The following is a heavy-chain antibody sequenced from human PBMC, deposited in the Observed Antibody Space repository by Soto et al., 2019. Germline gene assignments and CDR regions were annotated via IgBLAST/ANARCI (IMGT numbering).Heavy chain of an antibody. V-gene: IGHV1-46*01. CDR3: ARDMSVWFGELLYRPFDP. J-gene: IGHJ5*02. Sequence: ASVKVSCKASGYTFTSYYMHWVRQAPGQGLEWMGIINPSGGSTSYAQKFQGRVTMTRDTSTSTVYVELSSLRSEDTAVYYCARDMSVWFGELLYRPFDPWGQGTLVTVSS. D-gene: IGHD3-10*01. CDR2: INPSGGST. CDR1: GYTFTSYY.